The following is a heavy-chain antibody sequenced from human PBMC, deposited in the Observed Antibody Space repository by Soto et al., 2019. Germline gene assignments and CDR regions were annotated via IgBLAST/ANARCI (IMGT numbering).Heavy chain of an antibody. CDR2: INAYNGNT. CDR3: ARVLPPFDP. CDR1: SYTFTSYG. J-gene: IGHJ5*02. V-gene: IGHV1-18*01. Sequence: QVQLVQSGAEVKKPGASVKVSCKASSYTFTSYGISWVRQAPGQGLEWMGWINAYNGNTNYAQKLQGRVTMTTDTSTRTAYMELRSLTSDDAAVYYCARVLPPFDPWGQGTLVTVSS.